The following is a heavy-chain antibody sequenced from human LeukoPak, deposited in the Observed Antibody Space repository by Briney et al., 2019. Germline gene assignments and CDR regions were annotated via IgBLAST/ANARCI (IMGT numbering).Heavy chain of an antibody. V-gene: IGHV3-33*01. CDR1: GFTFSSYG. CDR2: IWYDGSNK. Sequence: PGGSLRLSCAASGFTFSSYGMHWVRQAPGKGLEWVAVIWYDGSNKYYADSVKGRFTIARDNSKNTLYLQMNSLRAEDTAVYYCARDPMRCSYGPGDTFDIWGQGTMVTVSS. D-gene: IGHD5-18*01. J-gene: IGHJ3*02. CDR3: ARDPMRCSYGPGDTFDI.